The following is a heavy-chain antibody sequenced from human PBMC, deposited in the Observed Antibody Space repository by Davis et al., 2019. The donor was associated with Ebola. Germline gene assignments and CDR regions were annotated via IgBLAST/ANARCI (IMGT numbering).Heavy chain of an antibody. V-gene: IGHV3-21*04. D-gene: IGHD3-22*01. CDR3: ARQGNINYDSSGLPGAFDI. J-gene: IGHJ3*02. CDR1: GFTFSSYS. Sequence: GESLKISCAASGFTFSSYSMNWVRQAPGKGLEWVSSISSSTSHIYYADSVKGRFTISRDNAKNSLYLQMNSLRADDTAVYYCARQGNINYDSSGLPGAFDIWGQGTMVTVSS. CDR2: ISSSTSHI.